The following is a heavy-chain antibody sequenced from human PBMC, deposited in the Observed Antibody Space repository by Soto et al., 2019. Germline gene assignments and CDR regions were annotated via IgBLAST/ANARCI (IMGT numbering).Heavy chain of an antibody. CDR1: GYTFTSYY. J-gene: IGHJ5*02. D-gene: IGHD2-15*01. CDR2: INPSGGST. Sequence: QVQLVQSGAEVKKPGASVKVSCKASGYTFTSYYMHWVRQAPGQGLEWMGIINPSGGSTSYAQKFQGRVTMTRDTSTSTVYMELSSLRSEDTAVYYCARDPRGEKQIVVVVAGWFDPWGQGTLVTVSS. V-gene: IGHV1-46*01. CDR3: ARDPRGEKQIVVVVAGWFDP.